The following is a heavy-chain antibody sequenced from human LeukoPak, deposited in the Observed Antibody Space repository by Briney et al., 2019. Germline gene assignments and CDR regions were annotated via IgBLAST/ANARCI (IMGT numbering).Heavy chain of an antibody. Sequence: SGGSLRLSCAASGFAFSNYGIHWVRQAPGKGLEWVAFIRYDGTIKKYADSVKGRFTISRDNPKNTLFLQMNSLRIEDTAVYYCARSTGDFGESLPDYWGQGTLVTVSS. D-gene: IGHD3-10*01. CDR3: ARSTGDFGESLPDY. V-gene: IGHV3-30*02. CDR1: GFAFSNYG. J-gene: IGHJ4*02. CDR2: IRYDGTIK.